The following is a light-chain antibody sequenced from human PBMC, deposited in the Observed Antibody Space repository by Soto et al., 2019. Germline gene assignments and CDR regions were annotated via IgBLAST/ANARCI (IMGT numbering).Light chain of an antibody. CDR3: RSYTSSTVV. CDR2: EVS. CDR1: SSDVGGYNY. Sequence: QSVLTQPASVSGSPGQSITISCTGTSSDVGGYNYVSWYQQHPGKAPKLMIYEVSTRPSGVSNRFSGSKSGNTASLTISGLQAEDEADYYCRSYTSSTVVFGGGTKLTVL. V-gene: IGLV2-14*01. J-gene: IGLJ2*01.